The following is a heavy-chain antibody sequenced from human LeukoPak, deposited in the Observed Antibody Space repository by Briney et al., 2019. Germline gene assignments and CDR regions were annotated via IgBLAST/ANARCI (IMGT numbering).Heavy chain of an antibody. CDR3: ARRNSGTYYGLFDP. D-gene: IGHD1-26*01. J-gene: IGHJ5*02. Sequence: SETLSLTCTVSGGSVSSGSYYWSWIRQPPGKGLEWIGYIYYSGSTNYNPSLKSRVTISVDTSKNQFSLKLSSVTAADSAVYYCARRNSGTYYGLFDPWGQGTLVIVSS. V-gene: IGHV4-61*01. CDR1: GGSVSSGSYY. CDR2: IYYSGST.